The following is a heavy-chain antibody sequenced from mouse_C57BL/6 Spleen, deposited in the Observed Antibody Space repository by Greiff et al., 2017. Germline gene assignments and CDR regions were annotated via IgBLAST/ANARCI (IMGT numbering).Heavy chain of an antibody. V-gene: IGHV1-53*01. Sequence: QVQLQQPGTELVKPGASVKLSCKASGYTFTSYWMHWVKQRPGQGLEWIGNINPSNGGTNYNEKFESKATLTVDKSSSTAYMQLSSLTSEDSAVYYCARWGYGNYGFDYWGQGTTLTVSS. CDR2: INPSNGGT. CDR3: ARWGYGNYGFDY. J-gene: IGHJ2*01. CDR1: GYTFTSYW. D-gene: IGHD2-10*02.